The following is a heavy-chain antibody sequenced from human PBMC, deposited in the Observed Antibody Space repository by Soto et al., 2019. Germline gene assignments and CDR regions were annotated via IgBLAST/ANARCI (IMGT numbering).Heavy chain of an antibody. CDR2: ISYDGYNK. Sequence: QVQLVESGGGVVQPGRSLRLSCEASGFTFSSYGMHWVRQAPGKGLEWVAVISYDGYNKYYADSVKGRFTISRDYSKNTRYLQMNTLRAEDTAVYYCAKEAENCLDPWGQGTLVTVSS. D-gene: IGHD2-15*01. CDR3: AKEAENCLDP. CDR1: GFTFSSYG. J-gene: IGHJ5*02. V-gene: IGHV3-30*18.